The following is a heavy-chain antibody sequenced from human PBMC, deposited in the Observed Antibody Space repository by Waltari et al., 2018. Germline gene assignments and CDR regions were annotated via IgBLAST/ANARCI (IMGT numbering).Heavy chain of an antibody. CDR1: GGSFSGYY. Sequence: QVQLQQWGAGLLKPSETLSLTCAVYGGSFSGYYWSWIRQPPGKGLEWIGEINHSGSTNYNPSLKSRVTISVDTSKNQFSLKLSSVTAADTAVYYCARGLGLQNSSGWFVYWGQGTLVTVSS. CDR2: INHSGST. J-gene: IGHJ4*02. CDR3: ARGLGLQNSSGWFVY. V-gene: IGHV4-34*01. D-gene: IGHD6-19*01.